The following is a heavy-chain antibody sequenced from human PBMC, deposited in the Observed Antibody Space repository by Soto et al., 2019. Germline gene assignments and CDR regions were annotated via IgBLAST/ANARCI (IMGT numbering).Heavy chain of an antibody. Sequence: GASVKVSCKASGGTFSSYAISWVRQAPGQGLEWMGGIIPIFGTANYAQKFQGRVTITADESTSTAYMELSSLRSEDTALYYCERKAIVVVQAAYFDYWGQGTLVTVSS. CDR1: GGTFSSYA. D-gene: IGHD2-2*01. J-gene: IGHJ4*02. CDR2: IIPIFGTA. CDR3: ERKAIVVVQAAYFDY. V-gene: IGHV1-69*13.